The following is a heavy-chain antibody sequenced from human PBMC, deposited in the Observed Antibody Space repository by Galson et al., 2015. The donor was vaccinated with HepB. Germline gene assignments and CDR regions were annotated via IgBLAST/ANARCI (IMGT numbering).Heavy chain of an antibody. V-gene: IGHV3-23*01. J-gene: IGHJ4*01. CDR1: GFAFDSHA. CDR3: AKVFPEKTDGWYRQALYYFDS. CDR2: ITGKGDST. Sequence: SLRLSCAASGFAFDSHAMSWVRQAPGRGLEWISGITGKGDSTFYADSVKGRFTVSRDNSNNMLYLQMNSLRADDTAIYFCAKVFPEKTDGWYRQALYYFDSWGHGTRVTVSS. D-gene: IGHD6-19*01.